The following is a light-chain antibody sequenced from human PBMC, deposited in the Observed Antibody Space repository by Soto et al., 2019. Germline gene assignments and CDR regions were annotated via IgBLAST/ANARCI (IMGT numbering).Light chain of an antibody. CDR3: HQRNQ. V-gene: IGKV3-11*01. CDR2: ESS. J-gene: IGKJ5*01. Sequence: ESLLTQSPATLSLSPGERATLSCRASQSVGTSLAWYQQKSGQAPRLLFYESSNRATYIPARFSASGSGTDFTLTISSVEPEDFAMYYCHQRNQFGQGTRLEIK. CDR1: QSVGTS.